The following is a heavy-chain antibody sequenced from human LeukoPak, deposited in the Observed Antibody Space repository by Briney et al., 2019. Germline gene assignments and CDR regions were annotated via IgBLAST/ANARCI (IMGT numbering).Heavy chain of an antibody. V-gene: IGHV3-74*01. CDR1: GFTFSSYW. CDR3: ARWTNFHAFDI. D-gene: IGHD1-1*01. Sequence: GGSLRLSCAASGFTFSSYWMHWVRQAPGKGLVWVSRINSDGSSTSYADSVKGRFTISRDNAKNTLYLQMNSLRAEDTAVYYCARWTNFHAFDIRGQGTLVTVSS. J-gene: IGHJ3*02. CDR2: INSDGSST.